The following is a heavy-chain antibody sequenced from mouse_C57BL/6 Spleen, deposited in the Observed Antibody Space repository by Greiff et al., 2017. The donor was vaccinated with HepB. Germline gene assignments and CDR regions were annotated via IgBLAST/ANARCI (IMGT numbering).Heavy chain of an antibody. CDR3: NTETFAY. CDR2: IRLKSDNYAT. Sequence: DVKLVESGGGLVQPGGSMKLSCVASGFTFSNYWMNWVRQSPEKGLEWVAQIRLKSDNYATQYAESVKGRFTISRDDSKSSVYLQMNNLRAEDTGIYYCNTETFAYWGQGTLVTVSA. J-gene: IGHJ3*01. CDR1: GFTFSNYW. V-gene: IGHV6-3*01.